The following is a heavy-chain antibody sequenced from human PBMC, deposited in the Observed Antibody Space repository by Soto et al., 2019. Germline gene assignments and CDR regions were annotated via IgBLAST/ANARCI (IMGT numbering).Heavy chain of an antibody. J-gene: IGHJ4*02. V-gene: IGHV3-11*06. D-gene: IGHD6-13*01. CDR2: ISSSGTYT. CDR1: GFTFTDYY. CDR3: ARNWLSSSWFAFFDY. Sequence: GGSLRLSCADSGFTFTDYYMTWIRQAPGEGLEWLSYISSSGTYTNYADSVKGRLTISRDNAKNSLYLQMNSLRDEDTAVYYCARNWLSSSWFAFFDYWGQGTLVTVSS.